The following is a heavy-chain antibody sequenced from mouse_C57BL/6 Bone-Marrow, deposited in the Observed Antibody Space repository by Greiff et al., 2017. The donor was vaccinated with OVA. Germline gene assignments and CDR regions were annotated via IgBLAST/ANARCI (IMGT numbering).Heavy chain of an antibody. CDR3: ARSPDLLWLRRDPFYWYFDV. Sequence: DVQLVESGGGLVKPGGSLKLSCAASGFTFSSYTMSWVRQTPEKRLEWVATISGGGGNTYYPDSVKGRFTISRDNAKNTLYLQMSSLRSEDTALYYCARSPDLLWLRRDPFYWYFDVWGTGTTVTVSS. CDR2: ISGGGGNT. D-gene: IGHD2-2*01. J-gene: IGHJ1*03. CDR1: GFTFSSYT. V-gene: IGHV5-9*01.